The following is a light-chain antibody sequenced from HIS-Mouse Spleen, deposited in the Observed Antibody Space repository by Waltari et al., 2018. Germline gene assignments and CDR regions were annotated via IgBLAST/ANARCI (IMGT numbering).Light chain of an antibody. J-gene: IGLJ1*01. Sequence: QSALTQPASVSGSPGQSITISCTGTSSDVGGYNYVSWYQQHPGKAPKLMIYEVSNRPSGVSNRFSGSKSGNTASLTISGLQAEDGADYYCSSYTSSSTFFGTGTKVTVL. CDR1: SSDVGGYNY. V-gene: IGLV2-14*01. CDR3: SSYTSSSTF. CDR2: EVS.